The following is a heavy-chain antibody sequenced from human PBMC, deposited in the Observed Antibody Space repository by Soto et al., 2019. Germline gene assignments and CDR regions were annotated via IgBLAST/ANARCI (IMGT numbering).Heavy chain of an antibody. CDR2: IWYDGSNK. V-gene: IGHV3-33*01. CDR1: GFTFTSYG. Sequence: QMHLVESGGGVVQPGRSLTLSCVASGFTFTSYGIHWVRQAPGKGLEWVAVIWYDGSNKYYGDAVKGRFSISRDNSKNTVYLQMNSLRAEDTAVYYCARDLRFLEWLDYWGQGTLLYVSS. CDR3: ARDLRFLEWLDY. D-gene: IGHD3-3*01. J-gene: IGHJ4*02.